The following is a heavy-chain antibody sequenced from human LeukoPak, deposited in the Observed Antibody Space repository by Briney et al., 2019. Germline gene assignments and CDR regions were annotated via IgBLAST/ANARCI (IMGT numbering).Heavy chain of an antibody. J-gene: IGHJ2*01. V-gene: IGHV3-7*01. CDR2: IKEDGSEK. Sequence: PGGSLRLSCTASGFIFSTYWMSWVRQAPGKGLEWVANIKEDGSEKYYVDSVKGRFTISRDNAKSSLYLQMNSLRAENTAVYYCARVSVELWGRGTLVTVSS. CDR1: GFIFSTYW. CDR3: ARVSVEL.